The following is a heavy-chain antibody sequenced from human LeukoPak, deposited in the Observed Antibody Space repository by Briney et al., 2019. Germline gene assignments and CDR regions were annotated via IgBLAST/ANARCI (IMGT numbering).Heavy chain of an antibody. Sequence: ASVKVSCKVSGYTLTELSMHWVRQAPGKGLEWMGGFDPEDGETIYAQKFQGRVTMTEDTSTDTAYMELSSLRSDDTAVYYCARERVDYYDSSGYYYLWGQGTLVTVSS. D-gene: IGHD3-22*01. CDR3: ARERVDYYDSSGYYYL. J-gene: IGHJ4*02. CDR2: FDPEDGET. CDR1: GYTLTELS. V-gene: IGHV1-24*01.